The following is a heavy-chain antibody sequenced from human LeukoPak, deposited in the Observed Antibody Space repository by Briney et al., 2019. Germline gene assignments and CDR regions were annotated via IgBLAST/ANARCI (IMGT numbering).Heavy chain of an antibody. V-gene: IGHV3-30*04. Sequence: GRSLRLSCAASGFTFSSYAMHWVRQAPGKGLEWVAVTSYDGSNKYYADSVKGRFTISRDNSKNTLYLQMNSLRAEDTAVYYCASGHYDILTGYYKWGYFDYWGQGTLVTVSS. CDR3: ASGHYDILTGYYKWGYFDY. J-gene: IGHJ4*02. CDR2: TSYDGSNK. D-gene: IGHD3-9*01. CDR1: GFTFSSYA.